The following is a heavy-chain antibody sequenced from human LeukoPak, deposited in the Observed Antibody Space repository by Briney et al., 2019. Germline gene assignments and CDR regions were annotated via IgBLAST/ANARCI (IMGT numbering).Heavy chain of an antibody. Sequence: SQTLSLTCAISGDRVSSSSAAWSWIGQSPLRGLEWLGRTYYRSKWFYDYAESVKSRVIINPDTSKNQFSLQLTSVTPEDSALYYCIRASGSGSGGMDVWGQGTTVTVS. CDR3: IRASGSGSGGMDV. D-gene: IGHD6-25*01. J-gene: IGHJ6*02. CDR1: GDRVSSSSAA. CDR2: TYYRSKWFY. V-gene: IGHV6-1*01.